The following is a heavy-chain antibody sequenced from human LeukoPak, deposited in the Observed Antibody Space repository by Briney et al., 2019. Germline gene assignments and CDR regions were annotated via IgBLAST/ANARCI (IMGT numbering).Heavy chain of an antibody. J-gene: IGHJ3*02. V-gene: IGHV1-8*01. Sequence: ASVKVSCKASGYTFTGYDINWVRQATGQGLEWMGWMNPNSGNTGYAQKFQGRVTMTRNTSISTAYMELSSLRSEDTAVYYCARAYDILNDFDAFDIWGQGTMVTVSS. CDR1: GYTFTGYD. CDR3: ARAYDILNDFDAFDI. D-gene: IGHD3-9*01. CDR2: MNPNSGNT.